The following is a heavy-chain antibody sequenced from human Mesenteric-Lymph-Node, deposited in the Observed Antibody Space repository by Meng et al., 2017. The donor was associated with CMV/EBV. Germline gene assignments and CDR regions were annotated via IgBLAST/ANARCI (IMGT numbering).Heavy chain of an antibody. D-gene: IGHD2-15*01. J-gene: IGHJ6*02. V-gene: IGHV3-53*01. CDR1: GFSVGSSY. CDR3: ARDRTGSYYGTDV. Sequence: GGSLRLSCAASGFSVGSSYMSWVRQAPGKGLEWVSVIYTDGDTYHADSVKGRFTISRDNPQNTLYLQMNSLRAEDTAVYYCARDRTGSYYGTDVWGQGTTVTVSS. CDR2: IYTDGDT.